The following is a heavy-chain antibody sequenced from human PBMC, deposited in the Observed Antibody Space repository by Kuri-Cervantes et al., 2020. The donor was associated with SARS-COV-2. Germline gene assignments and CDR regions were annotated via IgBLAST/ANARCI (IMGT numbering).Heavy chain of an antibody. CDR3: ARDLFFFGDGFNGFDY. Sequence: GGSLRLSCAASGFTFSSYAVHWVRQAPGKGLEWVAIISYDGTKKYYADSVKGRFTISRDNSKNTLCLQMNSLRADDTALYYCARDLFFFGDGFNGFDYWGQGTLVTVSS. D-gene: IGHD5-24*01. CDR1: GFTFSSYA. J-gene: IGHJ4*02. CDR2: ISYDGTKK. V-gene: IGHV3-30-3*01.